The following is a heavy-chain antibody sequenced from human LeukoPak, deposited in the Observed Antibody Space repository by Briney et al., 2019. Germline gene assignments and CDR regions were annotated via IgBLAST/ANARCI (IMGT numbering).Heavy chain of an antibody. D-gene: IGHD5-12*01. V-gene: IGHV3-21*01. J-gene: IGHJ4*02. CDR1: GFTFSSYS. Sequence: PGGSLRLSCAASGFTFSSYSMNWVRQAPGKGLEWVSSISSSSSYIYYADSVKGRFTISRDNAKNSLYLQMNSLRAKDTAVYYCAREAGYSGYDLDYWGQGTLVTVSS. CDR2: ISSSSSYI. CDR3: AREAGYSGYDLDY.